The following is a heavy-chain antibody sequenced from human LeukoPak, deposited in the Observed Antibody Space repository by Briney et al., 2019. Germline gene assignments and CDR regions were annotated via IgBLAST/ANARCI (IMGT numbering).Heavy chain of an antibody. CDR2: IYHSGST. CDR3: ACIAVAGDY. CDR1: GFTFSNAW. D-gene: IGHD6-19*01. J-gene: IGHJ4*02. V-gene: IGHV4-4*02. Sequence: GSLRLSCAASGFTFSNAWMSWVRQPPGKGLEWIGEIYHSGSTNYNPSLKSRVTISVDKSKNQFSLKLSSVTAADTAVYYCACIAVAGDYWGQGTLVTVSS.